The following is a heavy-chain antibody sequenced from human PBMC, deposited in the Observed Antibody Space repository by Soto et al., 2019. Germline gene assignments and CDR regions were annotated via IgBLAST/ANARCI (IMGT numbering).Heavy chain of an antibody. V-gene: IGHV3-21*01. CDR3: ARLDRGSLDY. CDR1: GFTFSNHS. CDR2: ISSSSSYI. Sequence: EVQLVESGGGLVKPGGSLRLSCAASGFTFSNHSMNWVRQAPGKGLEWVSSISSSSSYIYYADSVKGRFTISRDNAKNLVYLQMNSLRAEDTAVYYCARLDRGSLDYWGRGTLVTVSS. D-gene: IGHD6-25*01. J-gene: IGHJ4*02.